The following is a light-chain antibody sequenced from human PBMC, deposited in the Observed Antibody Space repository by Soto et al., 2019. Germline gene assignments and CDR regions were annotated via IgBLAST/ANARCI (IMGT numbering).Light chain of an antibody. J-gene: IGKJ3*01. Sequence: DIQMTQSPSSLSASVGDRVAITCRSSQSISDYLNWYQQKPGKALKLVIYGASNLQSGVPPMFSGRGSGSEFTLTISALQPDDFAIYFCQQSYSLPLTFGPGTKVDIK. CDR1: QSISDY. CDR2: GAS. V-gene: IGKV1-39*01. CDR3: QQSYSLPLT.